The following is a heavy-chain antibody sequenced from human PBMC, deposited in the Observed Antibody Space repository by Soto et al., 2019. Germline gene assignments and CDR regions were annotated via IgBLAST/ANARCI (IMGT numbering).Heavy chain of an antibody. CDR3: ARDSSVGTGFDY. J-gene: IGHJ4*02. CDR2: IYYSGST. Sequence: QVQLQESGPGLVKPSETLSLTCTVSGGSISSYYWCWIRQPPGKGLEWIGYIYYSGSTNYNPSIKSRVTIPVDKSKNQFSLTLSSVTAEDTAVYYCARDSSVGTGFDYWGQGNLVTVSS. CDR1: GGSISSYY. D-gene: IGHD6-19*01. V-gene: IGHV4-59*01.